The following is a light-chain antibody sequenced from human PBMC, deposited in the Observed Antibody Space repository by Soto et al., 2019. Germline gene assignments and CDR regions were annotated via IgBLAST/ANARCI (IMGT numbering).Light chain of an antibody. CDR3: SSFTTNRLDV. J-gene: IGLJ1*01. V-gene: IGLV1-40*01. Sequence: QSVLTQPPSVSGAPGQRVTISCAGTSSNIGAGYGVHWYQQLPGRAPKLLIHNYVNRPSGVPDRFSGSKSGTSASLAITGLQGEDEGDYYCSSFTTNRLDVFGPGTKLTVL. CDR2: NYV. CDR1: SSNIGAGYG.